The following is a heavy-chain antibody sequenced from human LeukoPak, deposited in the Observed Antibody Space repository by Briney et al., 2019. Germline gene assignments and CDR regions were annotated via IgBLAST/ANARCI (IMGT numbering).Heavy chain of an antibody. CDR3: XKXSVXPAAMGVPAFDI. CDR1: GFTFSSYG. Sequence: GGSLRLSCAASGFTFSSYGMHWVRQAPGKGLEWVAFIRYDGSNKYYADSVKGRFTISRDNSKNTLYLQMNSLRAEDTAVYYCXKXSVXPAAMGVPAFDIWGQGTMVTVSS. CDR2: IRYDGSNK. D-gene: IGHD2-2*01. J-gene: IGHJ3*02. V-gene: IGHV3-30*02.